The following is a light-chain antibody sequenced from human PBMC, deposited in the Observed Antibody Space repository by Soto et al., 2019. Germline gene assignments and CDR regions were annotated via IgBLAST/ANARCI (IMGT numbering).Light chain of an antibody. CDR1: SSNIGAGFD. Sequence: QSVLTQLPSVSGAPGQSITIACTGTSSNIGAGFDVHWYQQLPGAAPKLLIYGTNIRPSGVPDRFSGSKSGASASLAITGLQAEDEADYYCQAYDSSLSGSYVFGTGTKVTVL. V-gene: IGLV1-40*01. CDR2: GTN. CDR3: QAYDSSLSGSYV. J-gene: IGLJ1*01.